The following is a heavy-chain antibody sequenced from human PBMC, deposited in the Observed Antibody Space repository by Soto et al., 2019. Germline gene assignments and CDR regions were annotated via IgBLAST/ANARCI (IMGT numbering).Heavy chain of an antibody. V-gene: IGHV5-51*01. CDR2: VYPGDSVT. Sequence: GESLKISCKGFGYSFINFWIGWVRQMPGKGLEWMGIVYPGDSVTRYSPYFQGQVTISADKSISTAYLQWSSLKASDTAMYYCSRGLLLVTGTTSRDYYYYGLDVWGQGTTVTVSS. J-gene: IGHJ6*02. CDR3: SRGLLLVTGTTSRDYYYYGLDV. CDR1: GYSFINFW. D-gene: IGHD1-1*01.